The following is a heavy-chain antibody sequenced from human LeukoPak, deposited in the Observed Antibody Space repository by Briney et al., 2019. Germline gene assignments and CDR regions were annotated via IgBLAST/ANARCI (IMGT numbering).Heavy chain of an antibody. D-gene: IGHD1-26*01. J-gene: IGHJ4*02. Sequence: GGSLRLSCAASGFTFSSYEMNWVRQAPGKGLEGVSYINSTGGTTQYADSVKGRFTISRDNANNSLYLQMNSLRAEDTAVYYCATTRDYSGSLINFSEYWGQGTLVTVSS. CDR2: INSTGGTT. CDR3: ATTRDYSGSLINFSEY. CDR1: GFTFSSYE. V-gene: IGHV3-48*03.